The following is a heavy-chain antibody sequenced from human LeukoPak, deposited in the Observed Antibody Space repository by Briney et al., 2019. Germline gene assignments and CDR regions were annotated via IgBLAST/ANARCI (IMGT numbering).Heavy chain of an antibody. J-gene: IGHJ4*02. CDR1: GFIFTSYG. D-gene: IGHD2-15*01. CDR2: ISDGGGTL. V-gene: IGHV3-23*01. Sequence: GGSLRLSCAASGFIFTSYGLSWVRQAPGKGLEWVSVISDGGGTLYYADSVKGRFTISRDNSKNTVYLQMNSLRAEDTAMYYCAKVHSSGSWPYYFDCWGQGTLVTVSS. CDR3: AKVHSSGSWPYYFDC.